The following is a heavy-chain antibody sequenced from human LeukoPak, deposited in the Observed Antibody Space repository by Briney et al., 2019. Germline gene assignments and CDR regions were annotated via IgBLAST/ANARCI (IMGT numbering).Heavy chain of an antibody. D-gene: IGHD6-13*01. CDR1: GFTVSSNY. V-gene: IGHV4-59*02. Sequence: GSLRLSCAASGFTVSSNYMSWVRQAPGKGLEWIGYVYYSGSTNYNPSLKSRVTISADTSKNQFSLKVRSVTAADTAVYYCARDPPQPGITAAGYFDLWGRGTLVTVSS. CDR3: ARDPPQPGITAAGYFDL. CDR2: VYYSGST. J-gene: IGHJ2*01.